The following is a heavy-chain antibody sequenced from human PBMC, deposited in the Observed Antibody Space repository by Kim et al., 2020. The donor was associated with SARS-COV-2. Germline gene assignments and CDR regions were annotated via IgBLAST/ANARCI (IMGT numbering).Heavy chain of an antibody. CDR1: GYTFTTYD. CDR3: ARSGAGGGVSFDY. D-gene: IGHD6-19*01. J-gene: IGHJ4*02. V-gene: IGHV1-8*01. Sequence: ASVKVSCKASGYTFTTYDINWVRQATGQGPEWMGWMNPNSGHTGYTNNFQGRVTMTRDTSINTAYLELSSLRSEDTAVYYCARSGAGGGVSFDYWGQGTLVTVPS. CDR2: MNPNSGHT.